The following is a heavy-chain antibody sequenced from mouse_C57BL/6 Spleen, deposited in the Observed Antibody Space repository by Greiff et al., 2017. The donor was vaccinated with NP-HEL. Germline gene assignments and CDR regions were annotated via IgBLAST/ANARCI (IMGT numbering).Heavy chain of an antibody. CDR3: VRQDYGSSYRAYYAMDY. CDR2: IRSKSNNYAT. CDR1: GFSFNTYA. Sequence: EVKLVESGGGLVQPKGSLKLSCAASGFSFNTYAMNWVRQAPGKGLEWVARIRSKSNNYATYYADSVKDRFTISRVDSESMLYLQRNNLKTEDTAMYYGVRQDYGSSYRAYYAMDYWGQGTSVTVSS. D-gene: IGHD1-1*01. V-gene: IGHV10-1*01. J-gene: IGHJ4*01.